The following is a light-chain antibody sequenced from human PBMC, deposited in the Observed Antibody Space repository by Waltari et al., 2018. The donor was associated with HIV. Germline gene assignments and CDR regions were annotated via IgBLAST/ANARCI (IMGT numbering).Light chain of an antibody. V-gene: IGLV3-21*02. CDR1: NTGSKS. CDR3: QVWDSSRDWV. J-gene: IGLJ3*02. Sequence: SNVLTQPPSVSVAPGQTARITCGGNNTGSKSVHWYQQRPGQAPVVVVFDDSDRPSGSPGRFAGSNAGNTATLTISRVEAGDEADYYCQVWDSSRDWVFGGGTKLTVL. CDR2: DDS.